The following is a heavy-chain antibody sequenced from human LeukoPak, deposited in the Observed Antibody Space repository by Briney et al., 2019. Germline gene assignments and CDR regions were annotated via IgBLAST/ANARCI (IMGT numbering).Heavy chain of an antibody. J-gene: IGHJ4*02. D-gene: IGHD1-1*01. V-gene: IGHV3-21*01. CDR2: ISSSSSYI. CDR1: GFTFSSYS. Sequence: GGSLRLSCAASGFTFSSYSMNWVRQAPGKGLEWVSSISSSSSYIYYADSVKGRFTISRDNAKNSLYLQMNSLRAEDTAVYYCAKTNWNDQSNDYWGQGTLVTVSS. CDR3: AKTNWNDQSNDY.